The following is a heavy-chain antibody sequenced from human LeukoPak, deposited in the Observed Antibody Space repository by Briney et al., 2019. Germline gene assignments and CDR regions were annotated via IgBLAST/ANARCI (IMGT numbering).Heavy chain of an antibody. Sequence: GGSLRLSCAASGFTFSSQSMNWVRQAPGKGLEWLSSISSSSSYIYYADSVKGRFTISSDNAKNSLYLQMNSLRAEDTAVYYCARENLGELSPYFDYWGQGTLVTVSS. V-gene: IGHV3-21*01. J-gene: IGHJ4*02. CDR3: ARENLGELSPYFDY. CDR2: ISSSSSYI. CDR1: GFTFSSQS. D-gene: IGHD3-16*02.